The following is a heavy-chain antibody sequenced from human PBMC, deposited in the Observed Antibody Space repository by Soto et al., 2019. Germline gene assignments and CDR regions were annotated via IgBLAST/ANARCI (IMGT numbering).Heavy chain of an antibody. J-gene: IGHJ4*02. D-gene: IGHD7-27*01. CDR3: ARFRDQTGAFDY. CDR1: GGSISSYY. V-gene: IGHV4-59*01. Sequence: SETLSLTCTVSGGSISSYYWSWIRQPPGKGLEWIGYIYYSGSTNYNPSLKSRVTISVDTSKNQFPLKLSSVTAADTAVYYCARFRDQTGAFDYWGQGTLVTVSS. CDR2: IYYSGST.